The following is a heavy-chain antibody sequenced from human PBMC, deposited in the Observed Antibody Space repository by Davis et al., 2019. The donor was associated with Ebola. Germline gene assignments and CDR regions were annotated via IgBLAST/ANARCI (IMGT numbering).Heavy chain of an antibody. CDR2: IKQDGSEK. Sequence: GESLKISCAASGFTVSSNYMSWVRQAPGKGLEWVANIKQDGSEKYYVDSVKGRFTISRDNAKNSLYLQMNSLRAEDTAVYYCAGGYCSGGSCYDWYFDLWGRGTLVTVSS. CDR1: GFTVSSNY. CDR3: AGGYCSGGSCYDWYFDL. V-gene: IGHV3-7*04. D-gene: IGHD2-15*01. J-gene: IGHJ2*01.